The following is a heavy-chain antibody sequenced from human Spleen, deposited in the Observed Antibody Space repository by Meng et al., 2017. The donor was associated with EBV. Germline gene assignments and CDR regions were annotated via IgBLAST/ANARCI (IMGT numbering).Heavy chain of an antibody. Sequence: QLHGDVSGLGLVRPSDTLSLKCTVSGCANSSSISYWGWVRQPPGKGLEWIGSFSYSGSTFYNPSLKSRVTISVDTSNNQFSLRLSSVTAADTAVYYCAREGTYYDYVWGSYRSQYFDHWGRGTLVTVSS. CDR3: AREGTYYDYVWGSYRSQYFDH. D-gene: IGHD3-16*02. CDR1: GCANSSSISY. CDR2: FSYSGST. J-gene: IGHJ4*02. V-gene: IGHV4-39*07.